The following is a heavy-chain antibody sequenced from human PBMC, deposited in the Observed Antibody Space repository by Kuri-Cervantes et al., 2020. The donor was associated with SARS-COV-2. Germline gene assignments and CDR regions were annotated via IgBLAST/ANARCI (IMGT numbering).Heavy chain of an antibody. J-gene: IGHJ4*02. D-gene: IGHD3-10*01. CDR3: ATLPGRGDYYTSGTVSDN. Sequence: SETLSLTCTVSSGSISSSSYYWGWLRQPPGKGLEWIGSIYHSGTTYYNPSLKSRVTLSVDTSKNHFSLRLSSLTAADAAVYYCATLPGRGDYYTSGTVSDNWGQGTLVTVSS. CDR1: SGSISSSSYY. CDR2: IYHSGTT. V-gene: IGHV4-39*02.